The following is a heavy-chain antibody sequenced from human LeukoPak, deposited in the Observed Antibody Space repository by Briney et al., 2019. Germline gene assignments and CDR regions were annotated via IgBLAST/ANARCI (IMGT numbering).Heavy chain of an antibody. V-gene: IGHV4-39*07. J-gene: IGHJ6*03. D-gene: IGHD5-18*01. CDR1: GGSISSSSYY. CDR3: AREGFHSYEDYYYYMDV. CDR2: IYYSGST. Sequence: PSETLSLTCTVSGGSISSSSYYWGWIRQPPGKGLEWIGSIYYSGSTYYNPSLKSRVTMSVDTSKNQFSLKLSSVTAADTAVYYCAREGFHSYEDYYYYMDVWGKGTTVTVSS.